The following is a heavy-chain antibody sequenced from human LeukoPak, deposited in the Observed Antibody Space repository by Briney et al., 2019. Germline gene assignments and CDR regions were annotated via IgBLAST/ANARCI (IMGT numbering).Heavy chain of an antibody. J-gene: IGHJ6*02. Sequence: GGSLRLSCAASGFTFDDYAMHWVRQAPGKGLEWVSGITWNSDSVDYADSVKGRFTISRDNSKNTLYLQMNSLRAEDTAVYYCAKALKAVAATYYYYGMDVWGQGTTVTVSS. D-gene: IGHD6-19*01. CDR2: ITWNSDSV. CDR3: AKALKAVAATYYYYGMDV. V-gene: IGHV3-9*01. CDR1: GFTFDDYA.